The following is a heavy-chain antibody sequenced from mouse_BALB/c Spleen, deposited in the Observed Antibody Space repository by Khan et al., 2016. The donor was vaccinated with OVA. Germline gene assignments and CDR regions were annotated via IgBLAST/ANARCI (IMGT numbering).Heavy chain of an antibody. D-gene: IGHD1-1*01. CDR2: IGPGSGST. CDR3: ARSNYYGSGRYAMDY. CDR1: GYTFTSYW. J-gene: IGHJ4*01. Sequence: DLVKPGASVKLSCKASGYTFTSYWINWIKQRPGQGLEWIGRIGPGSGSTSFNKMFKGMAIFTVDTSSSTAYIQLTSLSSEDSAVYFSARSNYYGSGRYAMDYWGQGTSVTVSS. V-gene: IGHV1S41*01.